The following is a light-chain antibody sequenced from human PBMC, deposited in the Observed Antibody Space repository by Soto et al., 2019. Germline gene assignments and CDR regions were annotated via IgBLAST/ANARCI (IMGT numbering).Light chain of an antibody. CDR3: QQFSSYPIT. CDR1: QTVRNNY. V-gene: IGKV3-20*01. Sequence: EFVLTQSPGTLSLSPGERATLSCRASQTVRNNYLAWYQQKPGQAPRLLIYDASSRATGIPDRFSGGGSGTDFTLTISRLEPEDFAVYYCQQFSSYPITFDGGTKV. J-gene: IGKJ4*01. CDR2: DAS.